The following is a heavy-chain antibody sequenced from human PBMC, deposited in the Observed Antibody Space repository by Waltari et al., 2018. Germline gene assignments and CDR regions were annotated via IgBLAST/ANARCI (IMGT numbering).Heavy chain of an antibody. Sequence: EVRLAESGGGLVKPGGCLRLSCPASGFVFSAYAMNWVRQAPGTGLEWVSSIGGTHSNIFYADSVKGRFTVSRDNAKNSLYLQMDNLRAEDSGLYFCTRDLYGSGGDWFDPWGQGTLVTVSS. V-gene: IGHV3-21*03. CDR3: TRDLYGSGGDWFDP. D-gene: IGHD3-10*01. J-gene: IGHJ5*02. CDR1: GFVFSAYA. CDR2: IGGTHSNI.